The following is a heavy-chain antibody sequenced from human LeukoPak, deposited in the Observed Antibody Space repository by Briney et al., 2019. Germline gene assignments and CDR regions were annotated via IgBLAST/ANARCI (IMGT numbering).Heavy chain of an antibody. V-gene: IGHV4-31*03. J-gene: IGHJ5*02. Sequence: SETLSLTCTVSGGSISSGGYYWSWIRQHPGKGLEWIGYIYYSGSTYYNPSLKSRVTISVDTSKNQFSLELSSVTAADTAVYYCARASNLYYYDSSGPPGWFDPWGQGTLVTVSS. CDR2: IYYSGST. CDR1: GGSISSGGYY. D-gene: IGHD3-22*01. CDR3: ARASNLYYYDSSGPPGWFDP.